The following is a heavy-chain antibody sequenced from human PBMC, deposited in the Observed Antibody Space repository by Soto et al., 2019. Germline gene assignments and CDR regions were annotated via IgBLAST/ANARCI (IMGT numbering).Heavy chain of an antibody. D-gene: IGHD3-9*01. CDR1: GCSISSSSYY. CDR2: IYYSGST. Sequence: PSETLSLTCTVSGCSISSSSYYWGWIRQPPGKGLEWIGSIYYSGSTYYNPSLKSRVTISVDTSKNQFSLKLSSVTAADTAVYYCARQGETYYDILTGYWKTTKNNWFDPWGQGTLVTVSS. CDR3: ARQGETYYDILTGYWKTTKNNWFDP. J-gene: IGHJ5*02. V-gene: IGHV4-39*01.